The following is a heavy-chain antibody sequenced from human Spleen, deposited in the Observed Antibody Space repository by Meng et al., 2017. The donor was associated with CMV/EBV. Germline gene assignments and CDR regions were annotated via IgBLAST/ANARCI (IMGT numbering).Heavy chain of an antibody. Sequence: GESLKISCVASGFTFSSYWMSWVRQAPGKGLEWVANIKQDGSEKYYVDSVKGRFTISRDNAKNSLYLQMNSLRTEDTALYYCAKEAYSSSSGWFDPWGQGTLVTVSS. CDR2: IKQDGSEK. J-gene: IGHJ5*02. CDR3: AKEAYSSSSGWFDP. D-gene: IGHD6-6*01. CDR1: GFTFSSYW. V-gene: IGHV3-7*03.